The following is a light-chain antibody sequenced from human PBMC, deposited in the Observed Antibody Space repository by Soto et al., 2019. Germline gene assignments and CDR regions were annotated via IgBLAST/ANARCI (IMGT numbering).Light chain of an antibody. CDR3: QQYYDYLRT. J-gene: IGKJ1*01. Sequence: ASRMTQSPSSFSASTGDRVTITCRASQGISSYLAWYQQKPGKAPKLLIYAASTLQSGVPSRFSGSGSGTDFTLTISCLQSEEFATYYCQQYYDYLRTFGQGTKVEIK. CDR1: QGISSY. V-gene: IGKV1-8*01. CDR2: AAS.